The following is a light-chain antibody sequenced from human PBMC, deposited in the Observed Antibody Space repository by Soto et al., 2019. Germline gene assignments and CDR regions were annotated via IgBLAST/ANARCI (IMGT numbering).Light chain of an antibody. CDR3: ATWDSNLRAVV. CDR2: EHN. V-gene: IGLV1-51*01. CDR1: ISNIGVNY. J-gene: IGLJ2*01. Sequence: QSVLTQPPSVSAAPGLKVTISCSGSISNIGVNYVSWYQQVPGTAPKLLIYEHNKRPSGIPDRFSGSTSGTSATLGITGLQNGDEGDYYCATWDSNLRAVVFGGGTKVTVL.